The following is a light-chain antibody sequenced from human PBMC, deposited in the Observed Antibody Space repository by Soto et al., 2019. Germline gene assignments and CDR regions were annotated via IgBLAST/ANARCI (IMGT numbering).Light chain of an antibody. CDR2: EVN. Sequence: QSALTQPASVSGSPGQSITISCTGTNSDIGGYTYVSWYQHHPGKAPKLIIYEVNNRPSGVSYRFAGSKSGNTASLTISGLQAEDEADYYCPSYTSSTPLYVFGTGTQLTVL. J-gene: IGLJ1*01. CDR3: PSYTSSTPLYV. V-gene: IGLV2-14*01. CDR1: NSDIGGYTY.